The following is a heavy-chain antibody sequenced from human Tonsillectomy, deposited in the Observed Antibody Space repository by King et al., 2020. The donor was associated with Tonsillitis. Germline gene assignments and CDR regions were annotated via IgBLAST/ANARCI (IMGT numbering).Heavy chain of an antibody. Sequence: VQLVESGGGLVKPGGSLRLSCAASGFTFTDYYINWIRQAPGKGLEWVSYISGSGYHKNYGDSVRGRFTISRDNGRNSVFLEMNSMRAEDTAVYYCARAGVLADYWGQGTLVTVSS. CDR2: ISGSGYHK. CDR1: GFTFTDYY. V-gene: IGHV3-11*06. J-gene: IGHJ4*02. D-gene: IGHD2-15*01. CDR3: ARAGVLADY.